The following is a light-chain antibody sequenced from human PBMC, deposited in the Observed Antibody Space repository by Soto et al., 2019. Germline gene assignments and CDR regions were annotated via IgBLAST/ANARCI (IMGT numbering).Light chain of an antibody. CDR2: EVT. Sequence: QSALTQPASVSGSPGQSITISCTGASSDVGSYKFVSWYQQHPGKAPKLMIYEVTKRPSGVSNRFSGSESGNTASLIISGLQAEDEADYYCCSYVRSYTFVVFGGGTKLTVL. CDR3: CSYVRSYTFVV. J-gene: IGLJ2*01. CDR1: SSDVGSYKF. V-gene: IGLV2-23*02.